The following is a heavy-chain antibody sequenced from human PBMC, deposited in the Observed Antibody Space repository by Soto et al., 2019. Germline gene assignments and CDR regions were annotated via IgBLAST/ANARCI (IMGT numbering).Heavy chain of an antibody. V-gene: IGHV4-30-2*01. CDR3: ARGVGYGDYFDS. D-gene: IGHD4-17*01. J-gene: IGHJ4*02. CDR1: DGSICSGGYS. Sequence: SESLSLTCAVSDGSICSGGYSWSWIRQPPGKGLEWIGYMYHSGSTYYNPSLKSRVTISIDRSKNQFSLKLSSVTAADTAVYYCARGVGYGDYFDSWGQGTLVTVSS. CDR2: MYHSGST.